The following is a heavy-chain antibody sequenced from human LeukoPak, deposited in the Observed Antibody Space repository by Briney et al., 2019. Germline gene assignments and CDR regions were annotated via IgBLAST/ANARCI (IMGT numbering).Heavy chain of an antibody. Sequence: SETLSLTCTVSGGSLSSSSYYWGWIRQPPGKGLEWIGSIYYSGSTYYNPSLKSRVTISVDTSKNQFSLKLSSVTAADTAVYYCARMGRREHDAFDIWGQGTMVTVSS. CDR1: GGSLSSSSYY. J-gene: IGHJ3*02. CDR3: ARMGRREHDAFDI. D-gene: IGHD3-10*01. CDR2: IYYSGST. V-gene: IGHV4-39*01.